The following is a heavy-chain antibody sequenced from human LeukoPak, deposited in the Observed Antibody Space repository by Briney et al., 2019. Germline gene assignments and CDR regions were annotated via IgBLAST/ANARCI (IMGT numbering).Heavy chain of an antibody. CDR1: GFTISHHC. J-gene: IGHJ4*02. V-gene: IGHV3-11*01. CDR2: SCITGSPT. CDR3: ARGDIPYNNYFDY. Sequence: PGGSLTFSCTASGFTISHHCMNWIRQAPGKGLEWISYSCITGSPTHYAESVKGRFTVSRDNSKNSLYLQMDSLRSDDTAFYYCARGDIPYNNYFDYWGQGALVTVSS. D-gene: IGHD1-1*01.